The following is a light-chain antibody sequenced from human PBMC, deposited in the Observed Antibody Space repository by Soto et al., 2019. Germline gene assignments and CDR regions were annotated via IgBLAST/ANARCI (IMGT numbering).Light chain of an antibody. CDR1: SNDVGGYRY. V-gene: IGLV2-8*01. CDR3: ISYAGSHVV. CDR2: EVS. J-gene: IGLJ2*01. Sequence: QSALTQPPSASGSPGQSVTISCTGTSNDVGGYRYVSWYQQHPGKAPKLMIYEVSKRPSGVPDRFSGSKSGNTASLTVSGLQAEDEADYFCISYAGSHVVFGGGTKLTVL.